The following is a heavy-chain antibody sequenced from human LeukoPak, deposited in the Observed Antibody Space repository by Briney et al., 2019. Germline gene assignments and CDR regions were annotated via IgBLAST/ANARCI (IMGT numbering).Heavy chain of an antibody. Sequence: PPGGSLRLSCAASGFTFSSYSMNWVRQAPGKGLEWVSYISSSSSTIYYADSVKGRFTISRDNAKNSLYLQMNSLRAEDTAVYYCARGTMITFGGVFYDYWGQGTLVTVSS. CDR3: ARGTMITFGGVFYDY. CDR2: ISSSSSTI. D-gene: IGHD3-16*01. J-gene: IGHJ4*02. V-gene: IGHV3-48*04. CDR1: GFTFSSYS.